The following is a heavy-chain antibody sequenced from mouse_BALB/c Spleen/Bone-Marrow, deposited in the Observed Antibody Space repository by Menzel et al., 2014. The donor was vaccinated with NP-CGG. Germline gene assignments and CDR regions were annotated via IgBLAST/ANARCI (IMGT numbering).Heavy chain of an antibody. CDR3: AREVGRGGYFDV. V-gene: IGHV1S56*01. CDR2: IYPGNVDT. Sequence: VQLQQSGPELVMPGTSVKISCKASGYTFTNYYLHWVKQRPGQGLERIGWIYPGNVDTKYNEKFKGKATLTADESSSTAYMQLSSLTSEDSAVYFCAREVGRGGYFDVWGAGTTVTVSS. J-gene: IGHJ1*01. CDR1: GYTFTNYY. D-gene: IGHD1-1*02.